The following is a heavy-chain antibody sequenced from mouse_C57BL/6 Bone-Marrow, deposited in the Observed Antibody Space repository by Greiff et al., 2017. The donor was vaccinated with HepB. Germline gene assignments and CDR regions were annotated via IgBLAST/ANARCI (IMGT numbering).Heavy chain of an antibody. CDR1: GYAFSSYW. V-gene: IGHV1-80*01. D-gene: IGHD1-1*01. J-gene: IGHJ1*03. CDR2: IYPGDGDT. CDR3: SRWGGSTYWYFDV. Sequence: QVQLKESGAELVKPGASVKISCKASGYAFSSYWMNWVKQRPGKGLEWIGQIYPGDGDTNYNGKLKGKATLTADKSSSTAYMKLSSLTAEDSAVYFCSRWGGSTYWYFDVWGTGNTVTVS.